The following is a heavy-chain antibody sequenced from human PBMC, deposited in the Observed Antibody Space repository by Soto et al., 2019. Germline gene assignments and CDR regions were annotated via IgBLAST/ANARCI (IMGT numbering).Heavy chain of an antibody. V-gene: IGHV4-34*01. CDR3: ARGRCSSTSCYFPD. CDR1: GGSFSGYY. D-gene: IGHD2-2*01. CDR2: INHSGST. Sequence: PSETLSLTCAVYGGSFSGYYWSWIRQPPGKGLEWIGEINHSGSTNYNPSLKSRVTISVDTSKNQFSLKLSSVTAADTAVYYCARGRCSSTSCYFPDWGKGTTVTVSS. J-gene: IGHJ6*04.